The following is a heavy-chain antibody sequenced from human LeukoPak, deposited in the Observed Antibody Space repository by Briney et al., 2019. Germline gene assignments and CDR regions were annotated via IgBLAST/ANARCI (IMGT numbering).Heavy chain of an antibody. Sequence: GGSLRLSCAASGFTFSSYSMNWVCQAPGKGLEWVSSISSSSSYIYYADSVKGRFTISRDNAKNSLYLQMNSLRAEDTAVYYCARSLPVRGVMVDWFDPWGQGTLVTVSS. D-gene: IGHD3-10*01. CDR2: ISSSSSYI. CDR3: ARSLPVRGVMVDWFDP. CDR1: GFTFSSYS. J-gene: IGHJ5*02. V-gene: IGHV3-21*01.